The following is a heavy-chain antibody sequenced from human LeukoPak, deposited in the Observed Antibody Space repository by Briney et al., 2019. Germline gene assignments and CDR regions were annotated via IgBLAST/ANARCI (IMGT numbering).Heavy chain of an antibody. J-gene: IGHJ4*02. CDR3: AKDMGSGSYYKGNYFDY. D-gene: IGHD3-10*01. Sequence: GGSLRLSCAASGFTFSNYAVTWVRQAPGKGLEWVSSISGSGGYTYYADSVKGRFTISRDNSKNTLYLQMNSLRAEDTAVYYCAKDMGSGSYYKGNYFDYWGQGTLVTVSS. CDR2: ISGSGGYT. V-gene: IGHV3-23*01. CDR1: GFTFSNYA.